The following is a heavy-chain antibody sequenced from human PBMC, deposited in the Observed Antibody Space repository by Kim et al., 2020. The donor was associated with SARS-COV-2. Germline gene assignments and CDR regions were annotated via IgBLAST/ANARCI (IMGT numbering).Heavy chain of an antibody. J-gene: IGHJ3*02. D-gene: IGHD1-1*01. Sequence: AQKFQGRVTITADESTSTAYMELSSLRSEDTAVYYCARDRYNWNDRAFDIWGQGTMVTVSS. CDR3: ARDRYNWNDRAFDI. V-gene: IGHV1-69*01.